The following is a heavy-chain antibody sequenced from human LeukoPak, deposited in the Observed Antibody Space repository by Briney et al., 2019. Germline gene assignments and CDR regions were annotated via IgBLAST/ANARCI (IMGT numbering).Heavy chain of an antibody. V-gene: IGHV1-2*02. Sequence: ASVKVSCKASGYTSTGYYMHWVRQAPGQGLEWMGWINPNSGGTNYAQKFQGRVTMTRDTSISTAYMELSRLRSDDTAVYYCARDGDYDILTGYYRHNWFDPWGQGTLVTVSS. CDR3: ARDGDYDILTGYYRHNWFDP. D-gene: IGHD3-9*01. CDR1: GYTSTGYY. J-gene: IGHJ5*02. CDR2: INPNSGGT.